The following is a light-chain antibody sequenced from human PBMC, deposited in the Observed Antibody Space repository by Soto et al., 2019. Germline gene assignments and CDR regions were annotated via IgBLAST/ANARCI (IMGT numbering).Light chain of an antibody. J-gene: IGKJ1*01. Sequence: EIVLTQSPGTLSLSPGERATLSCRASQSVSSSYLAWYQQKPGQAPRLLIYGASSRATDIPDRFSGGGSGTDFTLTISGLEPEDFAVYYCQQRSNWPLTFGQGTKV. CDR3: QQRSNWPLT. CDR2: GAS. V-gene: IGKV3D-20*02. CDR1: QSVSSSY.